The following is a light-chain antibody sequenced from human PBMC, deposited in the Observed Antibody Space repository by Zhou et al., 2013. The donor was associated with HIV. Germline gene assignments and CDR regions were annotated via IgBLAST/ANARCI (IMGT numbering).Light chain of an antibody. V-gene: IGKV1-9*01. J-gene: IGKJ4*01. CDR2: SAS. CDR3: QQQKSYPLT. CDR1: QGISSS. Sequence: DIQLTQSPSFLSASVGDRVTITCRASQGISSSLVWYQQKPGKAPKLLIYSASTLQSGVSSRFSGSGSDTEFTLTISSLQPEDFATYYCQQQKSYPLTFGGGPRWRSN.